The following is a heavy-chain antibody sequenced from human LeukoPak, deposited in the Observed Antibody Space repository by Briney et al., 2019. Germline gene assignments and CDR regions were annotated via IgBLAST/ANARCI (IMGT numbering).Heavy chain of an antibody. CDR3: ARDSGRWYLPNTPQRSTRRYYYYYGMDV. CDR1: GGTFGSYA. V-gene: IGHV1-69*13. CDR2: IIPIFGTA. D-gene: IGHD4-23*01. J-gene: IGHJ6*02. Sequence: SVKVSCKASGGTFGSYAISWVRQAPGQGLEWMGGIIPIFGTANYAQKFQGRVTITADESTSTAYMELSSLRSEDTAVYYCARDSGRWYLPNTPQRSTRRYYYYYGMDVWRQGTTVTVSS.